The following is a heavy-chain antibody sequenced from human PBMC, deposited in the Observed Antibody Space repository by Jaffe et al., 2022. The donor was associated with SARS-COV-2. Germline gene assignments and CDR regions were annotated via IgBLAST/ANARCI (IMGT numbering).Heavy chain of an antibody. CDR1: GYTLTKSS. D-gene: IGHD1-26*01. Sequence: QVQLVQSGAEVKKPGASVKVSCKVSGYTLTKSSMHWVRQAPGKGLEWMGGFDPESGETFYAQKIQGRVTMTEDTSTDTAYMELSSLSSEDSAIYYCTTSVGAQFDYWGQGSLVTVSS. J-gene: IGHJ4*02. V-gene: IGHV1-24*01. CDR2: FDPESGET. CDR3: TTSVGAQFDY.